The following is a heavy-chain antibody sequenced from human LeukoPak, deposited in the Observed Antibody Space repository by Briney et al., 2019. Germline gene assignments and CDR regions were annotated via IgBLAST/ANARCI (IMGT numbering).Heavy chain of an antibody. CDR2: IIPIFGTA. D-gene: IGHD1-7*01. Sequence: SVKVSCKASGGTFSSYAISWVRQAPGQGLEWMGGIIPIFGTANYAQKFQGRVTITADESTSTAYMELSSLRSEDTAVYYCAREEEELSVLDIWGQGTMVTVSS. V-gene: IGHV1-69*13. CDR3: AREEEELSVLDI. J-gene: IGHJ3*02. CDR1: GGTFSSYA.